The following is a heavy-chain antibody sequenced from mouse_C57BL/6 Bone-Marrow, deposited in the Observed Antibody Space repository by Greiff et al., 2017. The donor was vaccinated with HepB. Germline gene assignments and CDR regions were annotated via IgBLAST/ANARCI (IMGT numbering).Heavy chain of an antibody. D-gene: IGHD1-1*01. J-gene: IGHJ4*01. CDR3: ARVSSLYAMDY. Sequence: EVKLVESGGGLVQPGGSLKLSCAASGFTFSDYYMYWVRQTPEKRLEWVAYISNGGGSTYYPDTVKGRFTISRDNAKNTLYLQMSRLKSEDTAMYYCARVSSLYAMDYWGRGTSVTVSS. V-gene: IGHV5-12*01. CDR1: GFTFSDYY. CDR2: ISNGGGST.